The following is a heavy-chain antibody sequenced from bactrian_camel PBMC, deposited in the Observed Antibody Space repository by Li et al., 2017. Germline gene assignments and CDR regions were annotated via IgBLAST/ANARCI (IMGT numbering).Heavy chain of an antibody. J-gene: IGHJ6*01. CDR1: GFTFSNYV. Sequence: HVQLVESGGGLVQAGGSLRLSCTASGFTFSNYVMDWVRQAPGKGLEWVSTISSGDSITYYADSVNGRFTISLDNAKNTVYLQMNSLRPVDTAMYYCAAAPDCFDSDYEWTWDEFGYWGQGTQVTVS. CDR2: ISSGDSIT. D-gene: IGHD4*01. CDR3: AAAPDCFDSDYEWTWDEFGY. V-gene: IGHV3S1*01.